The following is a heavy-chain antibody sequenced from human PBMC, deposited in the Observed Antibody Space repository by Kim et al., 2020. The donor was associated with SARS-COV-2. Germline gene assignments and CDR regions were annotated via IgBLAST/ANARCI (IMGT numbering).Heavy chain of an antibody. J-gene: IGHJ5*02. V-gene: IGHV3-30*18. CDR2: ISYDGSNK. CDR3: AKDRFDYGDAVGWFDP. CDR1: GFTFSSYG. Sequence: GGSLRLSCAASGFTFSSYGIHWVRQAPGKGLEWVAVISYDGSNKYYADSVKGRFTISRDNSKNTLYLQMNSLRAEDTAVYYCAKDRFDYGDAVGWFDPWGQGTLVTVSS. D-gene: IGHD4-17*01.